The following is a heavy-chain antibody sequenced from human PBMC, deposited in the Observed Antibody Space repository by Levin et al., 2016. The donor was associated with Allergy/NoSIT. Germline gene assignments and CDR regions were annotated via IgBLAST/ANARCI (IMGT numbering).Heavy chain of an antibody. J-gene: IGHJ4*02. CDR3: ARDYDYAFDY. V-gene: IGHV3-11*06. Sequence: WIRQPPGKGLEWVSYITSGSTSASYADSVKGRFTVSRDNAKNSLFLQMNSLRAEDTAVYYCARDYDYAFDYWGQGALVTVSS. D-gene: IGHD3-16*01. CDR2: ITSGSTSA.